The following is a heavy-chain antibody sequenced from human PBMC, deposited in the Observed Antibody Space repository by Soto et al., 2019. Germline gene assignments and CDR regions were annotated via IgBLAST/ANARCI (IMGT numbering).Heavy chain of an antibody. J-gene: IGHJ5*02. CDR3: EREPQQFWTSYWFDP. Sequence: GASVKVSCKTSGYTFNTYGINWVRQAPGQGLELMRWISAYDGKTTYAEKCKGRVTLTPDTSTRTATLNRRRLRSDDMDIYYREREPQQFWTSYWFDPSGQGNPLSASS. D-gene: IGHD1-1*01. CDR1: GYTFNTYG. CDR2: ISAYDGKT. V-gene: IGHV1-18*03.